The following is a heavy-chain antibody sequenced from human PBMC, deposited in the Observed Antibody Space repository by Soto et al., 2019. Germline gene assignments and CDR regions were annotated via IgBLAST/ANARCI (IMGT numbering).Heavy chain of an antibody. CDR1: GFTFSSYA. J-gene: IGHJ6*02. Sequence: GGSLRLSCAASGFTFSSYAMHWVRQAPGKGLERVAVISYDGSNKYYADSVKGRFTISRDNSKNTLYLQMNSLRAEDTAVYYCARDAYGDYARHYYYYYGMDVWGQGTTVTVSS. D-gene: IGHD4-17*01. CDR2: ISYDGSNK. V-gene: IGHV3-30-3*01. CDR3: ARDAYGDYARHYYYYYGMDV.